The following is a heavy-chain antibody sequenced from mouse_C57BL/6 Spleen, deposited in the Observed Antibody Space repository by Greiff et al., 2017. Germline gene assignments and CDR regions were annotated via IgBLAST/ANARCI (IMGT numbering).Heavy chain of an antibody. Sequence: QVQLQQPGAELVKPGASVTLSCKASGYTFTSYWMQWVKQRPGQGLEWIGEIDPSDSYTNYNQKFKGKATLTVDTSSSTAYMQLSSLTSEDSAVYYCARSIYYYGSWDAMDYWGQGTSVTVSS. CDR1: GYTFTSYW. CDR2: IDPSDSYT. J-gene: IGHJ4*01. CDR3: ARSIYYYGSWDAMDY. D-gene: IGHD1-1*01. V-gene: IGHV1-50*01.